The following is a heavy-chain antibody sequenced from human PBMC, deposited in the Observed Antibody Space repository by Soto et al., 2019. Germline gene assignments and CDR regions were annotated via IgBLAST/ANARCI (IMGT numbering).Heavy chain of an antibody. D-gene: IGHD3-10*01. CDR3: ARGVGSGTYYNQYNWFDP. CDR1: GYTFTNYG. CDR2: INTYNGNT. V-gene: IGHV1-18*01. Sequence: ASVKVSCKSSGYTFTNYGISWVRQAPGQGLEWMGWINTYNGNTNHAQKLQGRVTMTTDTSTSTAYMELRSLRSDDTAVYYCARGVGSGTYYNQYNWFDPWGQGTLVTVSS. J-gene: IGHJ5*02.